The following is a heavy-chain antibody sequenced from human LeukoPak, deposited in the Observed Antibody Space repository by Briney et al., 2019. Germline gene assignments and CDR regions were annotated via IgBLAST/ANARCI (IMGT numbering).Heavy chain of an antibody. J-gene: IGHJ6*03. Sequence: ASVKVSCKASGYIFRDFFIHWVRQAPAQGLQWMGWINPKNGVTKYAQSFQGRVTMTRDTSISTAYMELSRLRSDDTAVYYCARRGNYYGPLYYMDVWGKGTTVTVSS. V-gene: IGHV1-2*02. CDR2: INPKNGVT. D-gene: IGHD3-10*01. CDR3: ARRGNYYGPLYYMDV. CDR1: GYIFRDFF.